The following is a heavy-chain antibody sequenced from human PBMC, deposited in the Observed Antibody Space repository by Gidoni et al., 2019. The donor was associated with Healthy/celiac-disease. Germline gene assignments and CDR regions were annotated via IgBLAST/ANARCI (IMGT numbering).Heavy chain of an antibody. J-gene: IGHJ4*02. CDR3: ARGAYYDSSGYPPPAVY. CDR1: GFTFSSYW. Sequence: EVQLVESGGGLVQPGGSLRLSCAASGFTFSSYWMSWVRQAPGKGLEWVANIKQDGSEKYYVDSVKGRFTISRDNAKNSLYLQMNSLRAEDTAVYYCARGAYYDSSGYPPPAVYWGQGTLVTVSS. D-gene: IGHD3-22*01. CDR2: IKQDGSEK. V-gene: IGHV3-7*01.